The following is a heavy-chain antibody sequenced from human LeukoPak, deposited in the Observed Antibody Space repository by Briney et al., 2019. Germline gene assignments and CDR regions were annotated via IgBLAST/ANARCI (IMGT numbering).Heavy chain of an antibody. CDR3: ARGRAMAAAVNWFDP. CDR1: GYTFTSYD. V-gene: IGHV1-8*01. J-gene: IGHJ5*02. CDR2: MNPNSGNT. D-gene: IGHD6-13*01. Sequence: ASVKVSCKASGYTFTSYDINWVRQAPGQGLEWMGGMNPNSGNTGYAQKFQGRVTMTRNTSISTAYMELSSLRSEDTAVYYCARGRAMAAAVNWFDPWGQGTLVTVSS.